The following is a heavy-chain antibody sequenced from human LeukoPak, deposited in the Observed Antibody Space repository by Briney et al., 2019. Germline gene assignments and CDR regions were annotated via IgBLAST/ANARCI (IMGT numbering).Heavy chain of an antibody. Sequence: SETLSLTCIVSGYSISSGYYWGWIRQPPGKGLEWIGSIYHSGSTYYNPSLRSRVTISVDTSKNQFSLKVRSVTAADTAVYYCTKDSSAYYDSSGYNWGQGTLVTVSS. V-gene: IGHV4-38-2*02. CDR1: GYSISSGYY. CDR3: TKDSSAYYDSSGYN. J-gene: IGHJ4*02. CDR2: IYHSGST. D-gene: IGHD3-22*01.